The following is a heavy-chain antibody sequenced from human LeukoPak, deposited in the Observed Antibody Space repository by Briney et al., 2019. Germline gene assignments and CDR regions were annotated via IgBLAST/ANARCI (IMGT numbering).Heavy chain of an antibody. CDR3: AKREFSTTVTTNWFDP. V-gene: IGHV3-23*01. J-gene: IGHJ5*02. CDR1: GFTFSSYA. CDR2: ISGSGGST. Sequence: GGSLRLSCAASGFTFSSYAMSWVRQAPGKGLEWVSAISGSGGSTYYADSVKGRFTISRDNSKNTLYLQMNSLRAEDTAVYCCAKREFSTTVTTNWFDPWGQGTLVTVSS. D-gene: IGHD4-17*01.